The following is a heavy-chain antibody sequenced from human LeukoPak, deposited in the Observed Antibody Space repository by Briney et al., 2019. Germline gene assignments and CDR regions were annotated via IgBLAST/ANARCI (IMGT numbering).Heavy chain of an antibody. V-gene: IGHV3-7*02. CDR2: IKQDGSEE. CDR1: GFTFSTYW. CDR3: VKGDYRES. J-gene: IGHJ4*02. Sequence: GGSLRLSCAASGFTFSTYWMTWVRQAPGKGLEWVANIKQDGSEEYYVDSVKGRFTISRDNPKNSLYLQMDSLRADDTAAYYCVKGDYRESWGQGTRVTVSS. D-gene: IGHD4-11*01.